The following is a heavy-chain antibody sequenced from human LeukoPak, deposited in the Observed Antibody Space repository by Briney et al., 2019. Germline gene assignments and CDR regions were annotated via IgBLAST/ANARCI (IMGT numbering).Heavy chain of an antibody. CDR2: ISAYNGNT. CDR1: GYTFTSYG. Sequence: ASVKVSCKASGYTFTSYGISWVRQAPGQGLEWMGWISAYNGNTNYAQKLQGRVTMTTDTSTSTAYMELRSLRSDDTAVYYCARGPVAGLVYYYYYYMDVWGKGTTVTVSS. D-gene: IGHD6-19*01. J-gene: IGHJ6*03. V-gene: IGHV1-18*01. CDR3: ARGPVAGLVYYYYYYMDV.